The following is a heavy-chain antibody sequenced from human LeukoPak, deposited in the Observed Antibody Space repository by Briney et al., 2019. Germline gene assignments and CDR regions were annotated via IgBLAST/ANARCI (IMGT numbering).Heavy chain of an antibody. Sequence: PSETLSLTCTVSGGSISSRPYCWGWIRQPPGKGLEWLGSFYYSGSTSYRSSLKSRLSISVDTSKNQFSLKLSSVTAADTAVYYCASGGSSWYFRAWGQGTLVTVSS. CDR2: FYYSGST. D-gene: IGHD6-13*01. CDR1: GGSISSRPYC. J-gene: IGHJ5*02. V-gene: IGHV4-39*07. CDR3: ASGGSSWYFRA.